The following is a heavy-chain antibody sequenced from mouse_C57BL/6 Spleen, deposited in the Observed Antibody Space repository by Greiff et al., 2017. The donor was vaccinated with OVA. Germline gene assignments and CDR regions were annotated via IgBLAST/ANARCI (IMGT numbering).Heavy chain of an antibody. V-gene: IGHV3-6*01. CDR3: ARGIYYDYDED. J-gene: IGHJ2*01. D-gene: IGHD2-4*01. CDR2: ISYDGSN. Sequence: VQLKESGPGLVKPSQSLSLTCSVTGYSITSGYYWNWIRQFPGNKLEWMGYISYDGSNNYNPSLKNRISITRDTSKNQFFLKLNSVTTEDTATYYCARGIYYDYDEDWGQGTTLTVSS. CDR1: GYSITSGYY.